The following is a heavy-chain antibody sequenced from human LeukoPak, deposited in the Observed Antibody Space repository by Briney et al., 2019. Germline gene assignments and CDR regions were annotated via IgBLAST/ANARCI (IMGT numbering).Heavy chain of an antibody. CDR2: IYYTGMT. Sequence: SETLSPTCTVPDGSISNYFWSWIRQPPGKGLEWIGYIYYTGMTNSNPSLKSRVTISMDTSKNQFSLNLRSVTAADTAIYYCARHGRMVIMSKFSTGIDQSGQ. J-gene: IGHJ4*02. CDR1: DGSISNYF. V-gene: IGHV4-59*08. D-gene: IGHD2-8*02. CDR3: ARHGRMVIMSKFSTGIDQ.